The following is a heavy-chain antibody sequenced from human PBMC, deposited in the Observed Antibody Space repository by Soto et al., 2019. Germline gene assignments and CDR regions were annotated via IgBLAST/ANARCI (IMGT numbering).Heavy chain of an antibody. CDR1: GGSISSSSYY. D-gene: IGHD2-15*01. J-gene: IGHJ4*02. Sequence: SETLSLTCTVSGGSISSSSYYWNWIRQPPGKGLEWIGEINHSGSTNYNPSLKSRVTISVDTSKNQFSLKLSSVTAADTAVYYCARAGAATLSDYWAQGTLVTVSS. CDR3: ARAGAATLSDY. V-gene: IGHV4-39*07. CDR2: INHSGST.